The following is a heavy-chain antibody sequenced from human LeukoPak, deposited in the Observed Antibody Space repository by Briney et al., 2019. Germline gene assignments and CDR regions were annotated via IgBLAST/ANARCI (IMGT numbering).Heavy chain of an antibody. V-gene: IGHV1-69*05. D-gene: IGHD6-6*01. CDR3: AREGNVQPGLVGSEPRPNYYYYYMDV. Sequence: SVKVSCKASGGTFSSYAISWVRQAPGQGLEWMGGIIPIFGTANYAQKFQGRVTITTDESTSTAYMELSSLRSEDTAVYCCAREGNVQPGLVGSEPRPNYYYYYMDVWGKGTKVTVSS. CDR1: GGTFSSYA. CDR2: IIPIFGTA. J-gene: IGHJ6*03.